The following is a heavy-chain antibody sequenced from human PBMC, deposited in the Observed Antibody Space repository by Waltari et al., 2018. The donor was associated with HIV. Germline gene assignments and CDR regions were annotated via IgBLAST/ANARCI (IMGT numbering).Heavy chain of an antibody. V-gene: IGHV1-46*01. CDR2: INPSGGST. CDR3: ARDKAVGIITSVFNM. D-gene: IGHD3-3*01. CDR1: GYTYTRYH. J-gene: IGHJ3*02. Sequence: QVPPVQSGAEVKKPGHSVQVCCKESGYTYTRYHIHWVRQAPGQGLELMARINPSGGSTSHAQKFQGRVTMTRYTSTSTVYMELSSLRSEDTAVYYCARDKAVGIITSVFNMWGQGTMVIVSS.